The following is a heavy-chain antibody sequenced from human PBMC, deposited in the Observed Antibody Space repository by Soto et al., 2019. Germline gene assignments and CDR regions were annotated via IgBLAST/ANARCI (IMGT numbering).Heavy chain of an antibody. CDR2: ISGSGGST. CDR3: AKDLVLSPGIAAAGTDY. J-gene: IGHJ4*02. CDR1: GFTFSSYA. V-gene: IGHV3-23*01. Sequence: HPGGSLRLSCAASGFTFSSYAMSWVRQAPGKGLEWVSAISGSGGSTYYADSVKGRFTISRDNSKNTLYLQMNSLRAEDTAAYYCAKDLVLSPGIAAAGTDYWGQGTLVTVSS. D-gene: IGHD6-13*01.